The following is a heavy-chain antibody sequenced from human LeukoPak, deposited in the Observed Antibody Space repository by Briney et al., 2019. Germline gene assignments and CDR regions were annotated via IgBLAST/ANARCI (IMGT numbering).Heavy chain of an antibody. D-gene: IGHD7-27*01. V-gene: IGHV3-23*01. J-gene: IGHJ4*02. CDR3: ARDPPNWGFGY. Sequence: GGSLRLSCAASGFTFSSYAMSWVRQAPGKGLEWVSAISDDGGSTYFADSVKGRFTISRDYSKSTLYLQMNSLRAEGTAVYYCARDPPNWGFGYWGQGTLVTVSS. CDR1: GFTFSSYA. CDR2: ISDDGGST.